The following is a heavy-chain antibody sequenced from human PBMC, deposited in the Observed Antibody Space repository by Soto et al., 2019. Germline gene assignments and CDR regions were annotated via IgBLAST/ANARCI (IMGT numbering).Heavy chain of an antibody. V-gene: IGHV4-39*01. CDR3: ARRGSGSYSVY. CDR1: GGSISSISYY. J-gene: IGHJ4*02. CDR2: IYYSGST. D-gene: IGHD3-10*01. Sequence: SETLSLTCTVSGGSISSISYYWGWIRQPPGKGLEWIGSIYYSGSTYYNPSLKSRVTISVDTSKNQFSLKLSSVTAADTAVYYCARRGSGSYSVYWGQGTLVTVSS.